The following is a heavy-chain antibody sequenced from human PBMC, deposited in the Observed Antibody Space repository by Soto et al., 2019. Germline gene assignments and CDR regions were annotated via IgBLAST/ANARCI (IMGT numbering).Heavy chain of an antibody. CDR3: ARAYTGSYYSTH. CDR1: GFSFSSYT. V-gene: IGHV3-21*01. CDR2: ISSSSTYI. J-gene: IGHJ4*02. D-gene: IGHD1-26*01. Sequence: PGGSLRLSCAASGFSFSSYTMSWVRQAPGKGLEWVSSISSSSTYIYYADSVKGRFTISRDNAKNSLYLQMNSLRAEDTAMYYCARAYTGSYYSTHWGQGTLVTVSS.